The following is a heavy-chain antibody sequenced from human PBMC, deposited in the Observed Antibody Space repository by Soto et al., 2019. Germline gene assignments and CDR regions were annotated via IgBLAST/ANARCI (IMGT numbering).Heavy chain of an antibody. D-gene: IGHD3-16*01. CDR1: GYTFTSYG. CDR2: ISAYNGNT. V-gene: IGHV1-18*01. Sequence: GASVKVSCKASGYTFTSYGISWVRQAPGQGLEWMGWISAYNGNTNYAQKLQGRVTMTTDTSTSTAYMELRSLRSDDTAVYYCAIRKPAPLYYYYYMYVWGKGTTVTVSS. CDR3: AIRKPAPLYYYYYMYV. J-gene: IGHJ6*03.